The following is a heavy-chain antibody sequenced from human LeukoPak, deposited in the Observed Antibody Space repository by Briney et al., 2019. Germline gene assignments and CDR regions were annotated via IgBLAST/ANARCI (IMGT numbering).Heavy chain of an antibody. J-gene: IGHJ3*02. Sequence: SETLSLTCTVSGYAISSGHYWGWIRQPPGKGLEWIGSVYHSGSTYYNVSLKSRLTISVDTSKNQFSLKLSSVTAADTAVYYCARYYYDNSGSIYAFDIWGQGTMVTVSS. D-gene: IGHD3-22*01. V-gene: IGHV4-38-2*02. CDR1: GYAISSGHY. CDR3: ARYYYDNSGSIYAFDI. CDR2: VYHSGST.